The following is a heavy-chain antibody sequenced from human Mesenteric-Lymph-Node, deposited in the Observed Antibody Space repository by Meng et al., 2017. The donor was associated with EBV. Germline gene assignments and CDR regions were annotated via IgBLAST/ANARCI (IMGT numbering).Heavy chain of an antibody. CDR1: GYTFTDYA. Sequence: VPLVQRCSKLKKPGVAGRVSCKASGYTFTDYAMNWVRQAPGQGLEWMGWIDTNTGSPTYAQGFTGRFVFSLDTSVSTAYLQITSLKADDSAVYYCARDWSSVIMNKGNYWGQGTLVTVSS. CDR3: ARDWSSVIMNKGNY. CDR2: IDTNTGSP. D-gene: IGHD3-16*01. J-gene: IGHJ4*02. V-gene: IGHV7-4-1*02.